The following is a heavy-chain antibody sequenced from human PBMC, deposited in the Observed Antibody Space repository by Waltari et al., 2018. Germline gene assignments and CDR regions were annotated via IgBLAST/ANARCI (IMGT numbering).Heavy chain of an antibody. J-gene: IGHJ3*01. CDR2: INPDGSGE. Sequence: EVRLVESGGGLVKPGGSLRLSCAASGLSFSGSWMTWVRQAPGKGLEWVAEINPDGSGEYYVDSVNGRFTISRDNTKNSLYLQMNSLRPDDTAVYFCARDPAFGAFDFWGQGTVVTVSS. CDR1: GLSFSGSW. CDR3: ARDPAFGAFDF. V-gene: IGHV3-7*01. D-gene: IGHD3-10*01.